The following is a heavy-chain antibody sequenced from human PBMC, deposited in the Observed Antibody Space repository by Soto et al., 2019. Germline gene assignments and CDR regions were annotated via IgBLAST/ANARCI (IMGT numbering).Heavy chain of an antibody. CDR3: ARGRQLLLRGDYSYGMDV. CDR1: GGTFSSYA. J-gene: IGHJ6*02. D-gene: IGHD5-18*01. V-gene: IGHV1-69*12. CDR2: IIPIFGTG. Sequence: QVQLVQSGAEVKKPGSSVKVSCKASGGTFSSYAISWVRQAPGQGLEWMGGIIPIFGTGNNTQKFQGRVTIPADESTSTAYMELSSLRSEETAVYYCARGRQLLLRGDYSYGMDVWGQGTTVTVSS.